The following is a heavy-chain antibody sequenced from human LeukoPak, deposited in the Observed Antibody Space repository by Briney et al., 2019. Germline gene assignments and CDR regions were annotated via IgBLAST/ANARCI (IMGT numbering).Heavy chain of an antibody. J-gene: IGHJ4*02. CDR2: IYPGDSDT. CDR1: GYSFTSCW. Sequence: GESLKISCKGSGYSFTSCWIGWVRQMPGKGLEWMGIIYPGDSDTRYSPSFQGQVTISADKFISTAYLQWSSLKASDTAMYYCARPLNPGIAVAGSVRFDYWGQGTLVTVSS. D-gene: IGHD6-19*01. CDR3: ARPLNPGIAVAGSVRFDY. V-gene: IGHV5-51*01.